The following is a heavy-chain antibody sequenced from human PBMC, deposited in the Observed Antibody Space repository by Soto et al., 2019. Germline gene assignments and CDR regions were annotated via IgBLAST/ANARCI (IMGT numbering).Heavy chain of an antibody. CDR3: AKDRTGQLVLFDY. J-gene: IGHJ4*02. CDR1: GFTFSSYA. Sequence: EVQLLESGGGLVQPGGSLRLSCAASGFTFSSYAMSWVRQAPGKGLEWVSAISGSGGSTYYADSVKGRSTISRDNSKNTLYLQMNSLRAEDTAVYYCAKDRTGQLVLFDYWGQGTLVTVSS. V-gene: IGHV3-23*01. CDR2: ISGSGGST. D-gene: IGHD6-6*01.